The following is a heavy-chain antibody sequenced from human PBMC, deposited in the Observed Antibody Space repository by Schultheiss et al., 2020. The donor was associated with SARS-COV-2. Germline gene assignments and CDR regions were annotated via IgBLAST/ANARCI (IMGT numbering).Heavy chain of an antibody. D-gene: IGHD3-22*01. CDR2: IYYSGST. J-gene: IGHJ6*03. CDR3: ARDPYYYDNSGYYMDV. CDR1: GGSISSGSYY. V-gene: IGHV4-61*09. Sequence: SQTLSLTCTVSGGSISSGSYYWSWIRQPAGKGLEWIGYIYYSGSTNYNPSLKSRVAISVDTSKNQFSLKLSSVTAADTAVYYCARDPYYYDNSGYYMDVWGKGTTVTVSS.